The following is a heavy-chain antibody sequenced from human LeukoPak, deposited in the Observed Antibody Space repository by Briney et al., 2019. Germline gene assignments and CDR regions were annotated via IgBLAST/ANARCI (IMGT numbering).Heavy chain of an antibody. D-gene: IGHD3-16*01. Sequence: GGSLRLSCAASGFTFSSYGMHWVRQAPGKGLEWVAVISYDGSNKYYADSVKGRFTISRDNSKNTLYLQMNSLRAEDTAVYYCAKDRGEQRYDYWGQGTLVTVSS. CDR3: AKDRGEQRYDY. CDR2: ISYDGSNK. CDR1: GFTFSSYG. J-gene: IGHJ4*02. V-gene: IGHV3-30*18.